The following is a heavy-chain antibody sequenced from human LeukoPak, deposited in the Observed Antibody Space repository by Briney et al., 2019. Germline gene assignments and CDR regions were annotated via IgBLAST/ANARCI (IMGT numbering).Heavy chain of an antibody. J-gene: IGHJ5*02. CDR2: IYTSGST. CDR3: ARGGGITMVRGVIKVIWFDP. V-gene: IGHV4-4*07. D-gene: IGHD3-10*01. CDR1: GGSISSYY. Sequence: WETLSLTCTVAGGSISSYYWSCIRQPAGKGLEWIGRIYTSGSTNYNPSLKSRVTMSVDTSKNQFSLKLSSVTAADTAVYYCARGGGITMVRGVIKVIWFDPWGQGTLVTVSS.